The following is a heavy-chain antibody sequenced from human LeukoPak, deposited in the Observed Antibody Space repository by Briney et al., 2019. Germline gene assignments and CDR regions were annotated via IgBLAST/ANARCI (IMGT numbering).Heavy chain of an antibody. CDR1: GGSISSGGYY. CDR2: IYYSGST. J-gene: IGHJ6*02. Sequence: SETLSLTCTVSGGSISSGGYYWSWIRQHPGKGLEWIGYIYYSGSTYYNPSLKSRVTISVDTSKNQFSLKLSSVTAADTAVYYCARDSSGWFDYYYGMDVWGQGTMVTVSS. CDR3: ARDSSGWFDYYYGMDV. V-gene: IGHV4-31*03. D-gene: IGHD6-19*01.